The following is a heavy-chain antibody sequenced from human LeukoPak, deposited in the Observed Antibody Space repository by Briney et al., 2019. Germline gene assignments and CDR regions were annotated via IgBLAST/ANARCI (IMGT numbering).Heavy chain of an antibody. D-gene: IGHD6-19*01. J-gene: IGHJ2*01. CDR2: IYTSGST. CDR1: GGSISSYY. Sequence: PSETLSLTCTVSGGSISSYYWSWIRQPAGKGLEWIGRIYTSGSTNYNPSLKSRVTMSVDTSKNQFSLKLSSVTAADTAVYYCARDFSSGWKEYFDLWGRGTLVTVSS. CDR3: ARDFSSGWKEYFDL. V-gene: IGHV4-4*07.